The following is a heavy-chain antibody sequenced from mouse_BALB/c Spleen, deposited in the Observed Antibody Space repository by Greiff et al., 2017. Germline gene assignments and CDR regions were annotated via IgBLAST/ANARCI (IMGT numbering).Heavy chain of an antibody. D-gene: IGHD2-14*01. V-gene: IGHV3-8*02. J-gene: IGHJ1*01. Sequence: EVKLQESGPSLVKPSQTLSLTCSVTGDSITSGYWNWIRKFPGNKLEYMGYISYSGSTYYNPSLKSRISITRDTSKNQYYLQLNSVTTEDTATYYCARYKVRGYWYFDVWGAGTTVTVSS. CDR1: GDSITSGY. CDR2: ISYSGST. CDR3: ARYKVRGYWYFDV.